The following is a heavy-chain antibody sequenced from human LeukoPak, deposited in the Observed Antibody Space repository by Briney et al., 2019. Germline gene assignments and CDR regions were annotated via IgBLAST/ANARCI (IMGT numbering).Heavy chain of an antibody. V-gene: IGHV1-18*01. CDR3: ARSPDGSGSYYETDY. CDR2: ISAYNDNT. D-gene: IGHD3-10*01. J-gene: IGHJ4*02. Sequence: ASVKVSCKASGYTFTSYGITWVRQAPGQGLEWMGWISAYNDNTNYAQRLQGRVTMTTDTSTSTAYMELSSLRSEDTAVYYCARSPDGSGSYYETDYWGQGTLVTVSS. CDR1: GYTFTSYG.